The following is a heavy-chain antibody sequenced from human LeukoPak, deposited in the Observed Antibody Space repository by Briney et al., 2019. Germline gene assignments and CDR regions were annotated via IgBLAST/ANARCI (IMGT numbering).Heavy chain of an antibody. Sequence: GGSLRLSCAASGFIFRTYTMNWVRQAPGKGLEWVSGIYGSGDGQTFYADSVKGRFTISRDDSRNLLFLHMDSLRVEDTALYYCAKDMKVDGAWDVDQWGQGTLVTVSS. V-gene: IGHV3-23*01. D-gene: IGHD3-22*01. CDR1: GFIFRTYT. CDR3: AKDMKVDGAWDVDQ. CDR2: IYGSGDGQT. J-gene: IGHJ4*02.